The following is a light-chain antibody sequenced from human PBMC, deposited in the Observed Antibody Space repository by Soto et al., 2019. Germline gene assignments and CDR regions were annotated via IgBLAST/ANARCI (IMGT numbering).Light chain of an antibody. CDR2: DAS. CDR1: SSDVGGYDY. CDR3: SSYTTSNTRQIV. Sequence: QSVLTQPASVSRSPGQSITISCTGTSSDVGGYDYVSWYQHHPGKAPKLIIYDASNRPSGVSIRFSGSKSDNTASLTISGLQPEDEADYHCSSYTTSNTRQIVFGTGTKVTVL. J-gene: IGLJ1*01. V-gene: IGLV2-14*03.